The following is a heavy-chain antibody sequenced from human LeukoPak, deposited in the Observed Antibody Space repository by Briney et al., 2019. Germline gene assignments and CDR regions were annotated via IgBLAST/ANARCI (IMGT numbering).Heavy chain of an antibody. CDR2: IYHSGST. CDR1: GGSISSGGYS. Sequence: SQTLSLTCAVSGGSISSGGYSWSWIRQPPGKGLEWIGYIYHSGSTYYNPSLKSRVTISVDRSKNQFSLKLSSVTAADTAMYYCARGQEGLVDYWGQGTLVTVSS. D-gene: IGHD3/OR15-3a*01. J-gene: IGHJ4*02. V-gene: IGHV4-30-2*01. CDR3: ARGQEGLVDY.